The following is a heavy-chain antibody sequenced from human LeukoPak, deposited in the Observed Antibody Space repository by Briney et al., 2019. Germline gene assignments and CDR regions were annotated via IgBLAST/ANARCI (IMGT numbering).Heavy chain of an antibody. D-gene: IGHD2-15*01. CDR1: GYTFTSYH. CDR2: INPSGGST. J-gene: IGHJ4*02. V-gene: IGHV1-46*01. CDR3: ARDGLLAHVGDY. Sequence: ASVKVSCKASGYTFTSYHMHWVRQAPGQGLEWMGIINPSGGSTSYAQKFQGRVTMTRDTSTSTVYMELSSLRSEDTAVYYCARDGLLAHVGDYWGQGTLVTVSS.